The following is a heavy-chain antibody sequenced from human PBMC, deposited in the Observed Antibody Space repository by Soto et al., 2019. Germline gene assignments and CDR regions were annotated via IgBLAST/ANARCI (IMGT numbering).Heavy chain of an antibody. CDR3: AREVAWGGSGSYPGTSYGMDV. V-gene: IGHV1-69*06. CDR1: GGTFSSYA. D-gene: IGHD3-10*01. J-gene: IGHJ6*02. CDR2: IIPIFGTA. Sequence: SVKVSCKASGGTFSSYAISWVRQAPGQGLEWMGGIIPIFGTANYARKFQGRVTITADKSTSTAYMELSSLRSEDTAVYYCAREVAWGGSGSYPGTSYGMDVWGQGTTVTVSS.